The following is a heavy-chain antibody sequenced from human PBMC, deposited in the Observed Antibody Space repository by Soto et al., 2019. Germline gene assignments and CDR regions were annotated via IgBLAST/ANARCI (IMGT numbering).Heavy chain of an antibody. CDR1: GYTFTSYG. V-gene: IGHV1-69*13. CDR3: ARTLSVVVVAATRGWFDP. Sequence: SVKVSCKASGYTFTSYGISWVRQAPGQGLEWMGGIIPIFGTANYAQKFQGRVTITADESTSTAYMELSSLRSEDTAVYYCARTLSVVVVAATRGWFDPWGQGTLVTVSS. CDR2: IIPIFGTA. J-gene: IGHJ5*02. D-gene: IGHD2-15*01.